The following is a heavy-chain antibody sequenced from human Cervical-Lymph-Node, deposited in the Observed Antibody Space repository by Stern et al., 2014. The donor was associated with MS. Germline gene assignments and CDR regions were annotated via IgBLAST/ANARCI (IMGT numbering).Heavy chain of an antibody. V-gene: IGHV1-2*06. J-gene: IGHJ4*02. D-gene: IGHD4-17*01. CDR2: INPNSGDT. Sequence: QVQLVQSGAEVKKPGASVKVSCKASGYTFTGYYMHWVRQAPGQGLEWMGRINPNSGDTNYAQKFQGRVTMTRDTSTNTAYMEMSTLRSDDTAVYFCARNYGDYSSGGDRYYFDSWGQGTLVTVSS. CDR1: GYTFTGYY. CDR3: ARNYGDYSSGGDRYYFDS.